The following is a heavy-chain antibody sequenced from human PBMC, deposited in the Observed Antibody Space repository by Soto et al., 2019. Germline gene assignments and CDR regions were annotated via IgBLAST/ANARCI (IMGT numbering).Heavy chain of an antibody. V-gene: IGHV3-43*01. Sequence: LRLSCAASGFTFDDYTMHWVRQRPGKGLEWVSLVSWDSGNRIYADSVQGRFTISRDNSNSSLFLQMNSLRTEDTAVYFCVKGASGAGFVDLWGLGTTVTVSS. CDR2: VSWDSGNR. CDR1: GFTFDDYT. D-gene: IGHD3-16*01. CDR3: VKGASGAGFVDL. J-gene: IGHJ3*01.